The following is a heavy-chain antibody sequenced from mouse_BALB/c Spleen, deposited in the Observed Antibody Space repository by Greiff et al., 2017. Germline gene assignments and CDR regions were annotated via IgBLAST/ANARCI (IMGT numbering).Heavy chain of an antibody. Sequence: QVQLQQSGPGLVQPSQSLSITCTVSGFSLTGYGVNWVRQPPGKGLEWLGMIWGDGSTDYNSALKSRLSISKDNSKSQVFLKMKSLQTDDTARYYCARDAGVRAWFAYWGQGTLVTVSA. CDR3: ARDAGVRAWFAY. V-gene: IGHV2-6-7*01. D-gene: IGHD2-14*01. CDR1: GFSLTGYG. J-gene: IGHJ3*01. CDR2: IWGDGST.